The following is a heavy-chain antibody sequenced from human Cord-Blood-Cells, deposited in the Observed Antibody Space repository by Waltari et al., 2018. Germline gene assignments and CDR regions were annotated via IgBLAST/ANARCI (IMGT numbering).Heavy chain of an antibody. CDR3: AREVAAAGTDY. D-gene: IGHD6-13*01. CDR1: GGSFRGYY. V-gene: IGHV4-34*01. J-gene: IGHJ4*02. Sequence: QVQLQQWGAGLFKPSETLSLTCAVYGGSFRGYYWSWIRQPPGKGLEWIGEINHSGSTNYNPSLKSRVTISVDTSKNQFSLKLSSVTAADTAVYYCAREVAAAGTDYWGQGTLVTVSS. CDR2: INHSGST.